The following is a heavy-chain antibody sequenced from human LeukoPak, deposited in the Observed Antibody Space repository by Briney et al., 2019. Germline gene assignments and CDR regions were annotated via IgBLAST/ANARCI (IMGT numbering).Heavy chain of an antibody. CDR2: IKQDGSEK. CDR3: ARAPTRTVVVAEDDY. D-gene: IGHD2-15*01. Sequence: GGSLRLSCAASGFIFSSYAMSWVRQAPGKGLEWVANIKQDGSEKYYLDSVKGRFTISRDNAKNSLYLQMNSLRAEDTAVYYCARAPTRTVVVAEDDYWGQGTLVTVSS. V-gene: IGHV3-7*01. J-gene: IGHJ4*02. CDR1: GFIFSSYA.